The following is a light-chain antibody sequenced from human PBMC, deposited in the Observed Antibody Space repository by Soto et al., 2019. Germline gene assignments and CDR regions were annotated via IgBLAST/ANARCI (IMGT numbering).Light chain of an antibody. J-gene: IGKJ4*01. CDR1: QSLSTY. CDR3: QQRSNWRVT. CDR2: DTS. V-gene: IGKV3-11*01. Sequence: EIVLTQSPATLSLSPGERATLSCRASQSLSTYLAWYQQKPGQAPRLLIYDTSNRATGIPARFSGSGSWTDFTLTISSLQPEDFAVYYCQQRSNWRVTFGGGTKVEIK.